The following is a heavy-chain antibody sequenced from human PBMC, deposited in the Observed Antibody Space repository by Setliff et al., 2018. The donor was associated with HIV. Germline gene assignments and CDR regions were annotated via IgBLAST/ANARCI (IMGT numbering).Heavy chain of an antibody. CDR1: GYTFSSYS. CDR3: AREVPSNTGSYYKKY. J-gene: IGHJ4*02. CDR2: ISANGKK. V-gene: IGHV1-18*01. D-gene: IGHD3-10*01. Sequence: ASVKVSCKAAGYTFSSYSISWVRQTPGQGLEWMGWISANGKKYYSPKVHDRLSLTIDISTTTAHLQLRNLRSDDTAVYFCAREVPSNTGSYYKKYWGQGTLVTSPQ.